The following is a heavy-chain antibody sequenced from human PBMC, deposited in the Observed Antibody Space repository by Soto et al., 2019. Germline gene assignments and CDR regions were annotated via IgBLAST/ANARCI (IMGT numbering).Heavy chain of an antibody. V-gene: IGHV3-9*01. D-gene: IGHD6-19*01. CDR1: GFTFNDYA. J-gene: IGHJ4*02. CDR3: AKDGDGSGWSDFDS. CDR2: INGNSASI. Sequence: EVQLVESGGDLVQPGRSLSLSCSASGFTFNDYAMHWVRQAPGRGLEWVAGINGNSASIGYADSVKGRFTISRDNAKTSLYLHMNSLRVEDTAFYYCAKDGDGSGWSDFDSWGQGTLFTVSS.